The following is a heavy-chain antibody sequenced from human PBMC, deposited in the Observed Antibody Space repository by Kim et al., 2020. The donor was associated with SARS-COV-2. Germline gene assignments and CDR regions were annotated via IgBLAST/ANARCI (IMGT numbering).Heavy chain of an antibody. D-gene: IGHD4-17*01. V-gene: IGHV4-34*01. Sequence: KYDPSIKRRVTISVDTAKNKFSLKLSSGTAADTAVYYCARISTVTSNFDYWGQGTPVTVSS. J-gene: IGHJ4*02. CDR3: ARISTVTSNFDY.